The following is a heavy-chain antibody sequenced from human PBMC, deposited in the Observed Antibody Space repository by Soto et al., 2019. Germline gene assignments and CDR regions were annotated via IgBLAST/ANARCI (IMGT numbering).Heavy chain of an antibody. D-gene: IGHD6-13*01. CDR2: IRSKTDGGTT. V-gene: IGHV3-15*01. CDR3: TTTRPGTNVFDN. J-gene: IGHJ3*02. CDR1: GVTFSNAW. Sequence: XGSLRLACAASGVTFSNAWLNWVRQAPGKGLEYIGRIRSKTDGGTTEYAAPVEGRFTISRDDSKNTLYLQMGGLKTEDTAVYYCTTTRPGTNVFDNWGQGPLVTVSS.